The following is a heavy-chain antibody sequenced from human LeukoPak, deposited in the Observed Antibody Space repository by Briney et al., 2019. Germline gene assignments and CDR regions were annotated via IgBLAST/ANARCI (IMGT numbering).Heavy chain of an antibody. Sequence: GGSLRLSCATSGFTFSNYAVSWVRQAPGKGLEWAGRIKSEPDGGTTDYAAPVKGRFTISRDNSKNTLYLQVNSLKTEDTAVYYCTTGYCRGSSCYGEVDYWGQGTLVTVSS. V-gene: IGHV3-15*01. CDR2: IKSEPDGGTT. J-gene: IGHJ4*02. D-gene: IGHD2-2*01. CDR1: GFTFSNYA. CDR3: TTGYCRGSSCYGEVDY.